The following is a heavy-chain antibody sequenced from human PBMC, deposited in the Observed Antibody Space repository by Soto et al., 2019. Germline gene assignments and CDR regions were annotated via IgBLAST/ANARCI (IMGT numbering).Heavy chain of an antibody. V-gene: IGHV3-21*01. CDR1: GFTFSSYS. CDR2: ISSSSSYI. D-gene: IGHD2-2*01. CDR3: ARSSVPAAMRRDFDY. J-gene: IGHJ4*02. Sequence: GGSLRLSCAASGFTFSSYSMNWVRQAPGKGLEWVSSISSSSSYIYYADSVKGRFTISRTNAKNSLNLKMNSLRAEDTAVYYCARSSVPAAMRRDFDYWGQGTLVTVSS.